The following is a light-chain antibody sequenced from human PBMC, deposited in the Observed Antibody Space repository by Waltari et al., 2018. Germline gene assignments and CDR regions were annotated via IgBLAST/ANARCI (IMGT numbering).Light chain of an antibody. CDR2: RSD. Sequence: QSLLTQPPSISGAPGQRVTISCSGGSSTIGRNSVNCYEQVPGTAPKLLIFRSDQRPSGVSDRFSGSKSGTSASLTITGLLSADEADYICAAWDDSLNAWIFGGGTRLTVL. J-gene: IGLJ3*02. CDR1: SSTIGRNS. V-gene: IGLV1-44*01. CDR3: AAWDDSLNAWI.